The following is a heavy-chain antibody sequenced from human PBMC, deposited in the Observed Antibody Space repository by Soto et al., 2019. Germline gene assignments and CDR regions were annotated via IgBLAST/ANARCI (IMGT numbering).Heavy chain of an antibody. V-gene: IGHV1-69*01. CDR2: IIPISGTT. D-gene: IGHD2-15*01. J-gene: IGHJ6*02. CDR1: GGTFSTYA. Sequence: QVQLVQSGAEVRKPGSSVKVSCKASGGTFSTYAVIWVRQAPGQGLEWMGGIIPISGTTYYAQRFQGKVTLTADEPTSTTYMALSSVKPDDTAVYYCARGYCSGGNCYSGMDVWGQGTTVTVSS. CDR3: ARGYCSGGNCYSGMDV.